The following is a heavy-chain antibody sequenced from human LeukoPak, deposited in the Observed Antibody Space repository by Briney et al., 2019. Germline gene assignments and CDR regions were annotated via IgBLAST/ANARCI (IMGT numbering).Heavy chain of an antibody. CDR1: GGSISSSNW. V-gene: IGHV4-4*02. Sequence: SETLSLTCAVSGGSISSSNWWSWVRQPPGKGLEWIGEIYHSGSTNYNPSLKSRVTISVDTSKNQFSLKLSSVTAADTAVYYCARDRVIVPADHAFDIRGQGTMVAVSS. CDR2: IYHSGST. J-gene: IGHJ3*02. D-gene: IGHD2-2*01. CDR3: ARDRVIVPADHAFDI.